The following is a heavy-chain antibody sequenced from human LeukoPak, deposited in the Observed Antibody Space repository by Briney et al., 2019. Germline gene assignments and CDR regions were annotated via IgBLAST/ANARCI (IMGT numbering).Heavy chain of an antibody. J-gene: IGHJ6*02. Sequence: SETLSLTCAVYGGSFSGYYWSWIRQPPGKGLEWIGEINHSGSTNYNPSLKSRVTISVDTSKNQFSLKLSSVTAADTAVYYRASPWIQYYDMDVWGQGTTVTVSS. CDR2: INHSGST. D-gene: IGHD5-18*01. CDR1: GGSFSGYY. V-gene: IGHV4-34*01. CDR3: ASPWIQYYDMDV.